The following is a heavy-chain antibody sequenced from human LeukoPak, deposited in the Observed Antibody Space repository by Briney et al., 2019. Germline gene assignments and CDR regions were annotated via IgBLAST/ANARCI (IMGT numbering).Heavy chain of an antibody. D-gene: IGHD5-24*01. J-gene: IGHJ1*01. V-gene: IGHV3-30*03. Sequence: GRSLRLSCAASGFTFSSYGMHWVRQAPGKGLEWVAIVSYDGSNKYYADSVKGRFTISRDNSKNTLYLQMNSLRAEDTAVYYCAPGGDGYNPTYFQHWGQGTLVTVSS. CDR2: VSYDGSNK. CDR3: APGGDGYNPTYFQH. CDR1: GFTFSSYG.